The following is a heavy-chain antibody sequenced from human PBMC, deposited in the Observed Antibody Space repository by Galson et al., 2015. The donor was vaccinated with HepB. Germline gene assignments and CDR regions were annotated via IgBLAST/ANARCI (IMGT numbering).Heavy chain of an antibody. V-gene: IGHV4-59*12. Sequence: ETLSLTCTVSGGSFGSYYWSWIRQPPGKGLEWIGNVYYTGYTNYNPSLKSRVTISIDTSKNQFSLKLNSVTAADTAVYFCGRLSDSYGDYYIDSWGQGTLVSVS. D-gene: IGHD5-18*01. J-gene: IGHJ4*02. CDR3: GRLSDSYGDYYIDS. CDR2: VYYTGYT. CDR1: GGSFGSYY.